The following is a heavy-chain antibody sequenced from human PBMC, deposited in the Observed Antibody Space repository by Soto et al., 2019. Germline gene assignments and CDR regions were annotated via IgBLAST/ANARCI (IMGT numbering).Heavy chain of an antibody. V-gene: IGHV3-9*01. Sequence: GGSVRLSXAASGFTFDDYAMHWVRQAPGKGLEWVSGISWNSGSIGYADSVKGRFTISRDNAKNSLYLQMNSLRAEDTALYYCAKELVGSYYGMDVWGQGTTVTVSS. D-gene: IGHD2-15*01. J-gene: IGHJ6*02. CDR3: AKELVGSYYGMDV. CDR2: ISWNSGSI. CDR1: GFTFDDYA.